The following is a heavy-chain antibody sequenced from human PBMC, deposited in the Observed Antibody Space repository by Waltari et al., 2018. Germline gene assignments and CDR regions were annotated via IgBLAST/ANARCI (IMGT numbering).Heavy chain of an antibody. V-gene: IGHV1-69*05. J-gene: IGHJ4*02. Sequence: QVHLVQSGAEVKKPGSSVTVSCKTSGDTFSRYALNWVRQAPGQGLEWMGGIIPIFGTSNYAQKFQGRVTITTDESTSTAYMELSSLRSEDTAVYYCARGPLSVAGSRGYLDYWGQGTLVTVSS. CDR3: ARGPLSVAGSRGYLDY. D-gene: IGHD6-19*01. CDR2: IIPIFGTS. CDR1: GDTFSRYA.